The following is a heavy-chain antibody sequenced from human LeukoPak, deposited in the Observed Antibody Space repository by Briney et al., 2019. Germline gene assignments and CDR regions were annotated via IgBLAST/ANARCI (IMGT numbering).Heavy chain of an antibody. CDR3: AKSLTSAASEHYYCYIVV. J-gene: IGHJ6*03. CDR2: ISGSGGST. D-gene: IGHD6-25*01. Sequence: GSLRLSCAASGFTFTNYAMSWVRQAPGKGLEWVSAISGSGGSTYYADSVKGRFTISRDNSKNTLYLQMNSLRAEDTAVYYCAKSLTSAASEHYYCYIVVGGKGATVTVFS. V-gene: IGHV3-23*01. CDR1: GFTFTNYA.